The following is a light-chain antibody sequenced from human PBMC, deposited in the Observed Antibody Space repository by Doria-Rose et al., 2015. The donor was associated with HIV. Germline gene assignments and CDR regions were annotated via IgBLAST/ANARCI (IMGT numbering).Light chain of an antibody. CDR1: QSFSSTY. CDR3: HQYGTSWT. J-gene: IGKJ1*01. CDR2: DGS. V-gene: IGKV3-20*01. Sequence: EIVLTQSPGTLSLSPGERATLYCRASQSFSSTYLAWYQQKPGQAPSLLIYDGSTRATGIPDRFSASGSGTDFTLTINRLEPEDFAPYYCHQYGTSWTFGQGTKVEI.